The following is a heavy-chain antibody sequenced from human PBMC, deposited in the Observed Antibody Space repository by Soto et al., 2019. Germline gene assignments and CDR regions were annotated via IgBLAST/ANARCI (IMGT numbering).Heavy chain of an antibody. J-gene: IGHJ4*02. CDR1: GFTFDDYT. D-gene: IGHD4-4*01. Sequence: PGGALRLSCAASGFTFDDYTMHWVRQAPGKGLEWVSLISWDGGSTYYADSVKGRFTISRDNSKNSLYLQMNSPRTEDTALYYCALGYSNSGSFDYWGQGTLVTVSS. CDR3: ALGYSNSGSFDY. V-gene: IGHV3-43*01. CDR2: ISWDGGST.